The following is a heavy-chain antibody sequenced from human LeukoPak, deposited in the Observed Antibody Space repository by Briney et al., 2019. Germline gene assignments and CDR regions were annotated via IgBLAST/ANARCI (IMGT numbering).Heavy chain of an antibody. Sequence: GGSLRLSCAASTFTVSSNYMSWVRQAPGKGLEWVSVTYSGGSRYYEDCGKGGFTISKDNSNNTQYLQKNSLRAEDTAVYDCARDIAVAGSGTEGFDPWGQGTLVTVSS. CDR3: ARDIAVAGSGTEGFDP. J-gene: IGHJ5*02. CDR2: TYSGGSR. CDR1: TFTVSSNY. D-gene: IGHD6-19*01. V-gene: IGHV3-53*01.